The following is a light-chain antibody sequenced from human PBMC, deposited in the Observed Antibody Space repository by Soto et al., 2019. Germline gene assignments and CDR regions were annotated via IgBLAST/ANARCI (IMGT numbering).Light chain of an antibody. CDR1: QSISTN. Sequence: EIEMTQSPATLSVSPGERASLSCRASQSISTNLAWYQQKPGQAPRLIIYGASTRATGIPARFSGSGSGTEFTLTISSPQSEDFAVYYCQQYDKWPLTFGPGTKVDIE. CDR3: QQYDKWPLT. J-gene: IGKJ3*01. CDR2: GAS. V-gene: IGKV3-15*01.